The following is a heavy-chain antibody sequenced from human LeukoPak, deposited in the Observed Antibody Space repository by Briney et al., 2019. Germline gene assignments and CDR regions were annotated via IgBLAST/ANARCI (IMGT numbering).Heavy chain of an antibody. Sequence: GGSLRLSCAASGFTFDDYAMHWVRQAPGKSLEWVSGISWNSGSIGYADSVKGRFTISRDNAKNSLYLQMNSLRAEDTALYYCAKDSSLSVAGLFDYWGQGTLVTVSS. D-gene: IGHD6-19*01. CDR2: ISWNSGSI. J-gene: IGHJ4*02. V-gene: IGHV3-9*01. CDR1: GFTFDDYA. CDR3: AKDSSLSVAGLFDY.